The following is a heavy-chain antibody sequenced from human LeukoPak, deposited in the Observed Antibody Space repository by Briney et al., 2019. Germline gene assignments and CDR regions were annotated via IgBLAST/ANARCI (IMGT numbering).Heavy chain of an antibody. Sequence: SETLSLTCTLSRGSLSSGDYYWSWIRDPPGKSLKCIAYMYYSGSTYYNPSLKSRVTMSADTSENQLSLKLSSVTAADTPVYHCARPYYYDSRIDPWGEGILVSVSS. CDR3: ARPYYYDSRIDP. D-gene: IGHD3-22*01. CDR1: RGSLSSGDYY. J-gene: IGHJ5*02. CDR2: MYYSGST. V-gene: IGHV4-30-4*01.